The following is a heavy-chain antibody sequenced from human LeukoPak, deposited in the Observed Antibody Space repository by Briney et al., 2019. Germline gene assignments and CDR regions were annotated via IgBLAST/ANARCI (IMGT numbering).Heavy chain of an antibody. J-gene: IGHJ4*02. D-gene: IGHD3-9*01. V-gene: IGHV4-38-2*01. CDR2: MYHSGST. Sequence: SSETPSLTCAVSGYSISSGYYWGWIRQPPGKGLEWIGSMYHSGSTYYNPSLKSRVTISVDTSKNRFSLKLSSVTAADTAVYYCARVGDILTGYPHLDYWGQGTLVTVSS. CDR3: ARVGDILTGYPHLDY. CDR1: GYSISSGYY.